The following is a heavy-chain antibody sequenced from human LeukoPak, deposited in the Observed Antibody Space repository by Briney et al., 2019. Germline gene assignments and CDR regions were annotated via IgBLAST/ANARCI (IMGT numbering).Heavy chain of an antibody. CDR3: ARGVWFGELLFYFDY. CDR2: INPNSGGT. D-gene: IGHD3-10*01. J-gene: IGHJ4*02. CDR1: GGTFSSYA. Sequence: GASVEVSCKASGGTFSSYAISWVRQAPGQGLEWMGWINPNSGGTNYAQKFQGRVTMTRDTSISTAYMELSRLRSDDTAVYYCARGVWFGELLFYFDYWGQGTLVTVSS. V-gene: IGHV1-2*02.